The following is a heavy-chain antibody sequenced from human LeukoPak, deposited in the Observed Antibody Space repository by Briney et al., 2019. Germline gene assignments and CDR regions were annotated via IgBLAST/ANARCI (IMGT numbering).Heavy chain of an antibody. V-gene: IGHV3-48*03. J-gene: IGHJ4*02. Sequence: PGVSLTLSCAPSGFTFTSYEMNWVRHAPGEGLEWVSYISSSDGNTYYAASVKGRFTISRDHAKNSLYLKMNSLSAEDTAVYFCARQQQQLWYDWGQGTLVTVSS. D-gene: IGHD5-18*01. CDR3: ARQQQQLWYD. CDR1: GFTFTSYE. CDR2: ISSSDGNT.